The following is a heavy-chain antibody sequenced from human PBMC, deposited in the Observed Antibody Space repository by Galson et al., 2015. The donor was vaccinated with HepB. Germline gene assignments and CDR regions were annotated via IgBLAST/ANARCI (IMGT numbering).Heavy chain of an antibody. CDR2: ISGSGST. CDR3: ARANTIVGVVIIQGGYFDY. CDR1: GLTFRSYA. J-gene: IGHJ4*02. Sequence: SLRLSCAASGLTFRSYAMSWVRQAPGKGLEWVSAISGSGSTYYADYVKGRFTISRDNSKNTLYLQMNSLRAEDTAVYYCARANTIVGVVIIQGGYFDYWGQGTLVTVSS. D-gene: IGHD3-3*01. V-gene: IGHV3-23*01.